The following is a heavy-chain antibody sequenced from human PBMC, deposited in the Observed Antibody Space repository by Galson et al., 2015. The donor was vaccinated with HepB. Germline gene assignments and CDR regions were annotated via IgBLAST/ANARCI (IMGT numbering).Heavy chain of an antibody. Sequence: SETLSLTCTVSGGSISNSYWSWIRQPPGKGLEWIAYIYYTGYTNYNPSLKSRVTISVDTSKNQFSLKLSSVTAADTAVYYCARDHSVYAMDVWGQGTTVTVSS. D-gene: IGHD2-21*01. CDR2: IYYTGYT. J-gene: IGHJ6*02. V-gene: IGHV4-59*01. CDR1: GGSISNSY. CDR3: ARDHSVYAMDV.